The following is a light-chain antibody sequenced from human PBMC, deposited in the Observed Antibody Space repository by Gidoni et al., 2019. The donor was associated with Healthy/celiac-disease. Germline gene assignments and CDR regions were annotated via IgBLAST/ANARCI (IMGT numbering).Light chain of an antibody. CDR1: SSDVGSYNL. CDR2: EVS. Sequence: QSALTQPASVSGSPGQSINISCTGTSSDVGSYNLVSWYQQHPGKAPKLMIYEVSKRPPGVSNRFSGSKSGNTASLTISGLQAEDEADYYCCSYAGSSTPWVFGGGTKLTVL. J-gene: IGLJ3*02. CDR3: CSYAGSSTPWV. V-gene: IGLV2-23*02.